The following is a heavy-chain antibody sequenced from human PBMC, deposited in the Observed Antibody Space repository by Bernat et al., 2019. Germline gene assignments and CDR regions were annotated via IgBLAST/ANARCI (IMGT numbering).Heavy chain of an antibody. J-gene: IGHJ4*02. CDR1: GFTFSSYG. D-gene: IGHD4-17*01. CDR3: ARDKAYGVFDY. V-gene: IGHV3-33*01. CDR2: IWYDGSNK. Sequence: QVQLVESGGGVVQPGRSLRLSCAASGFTFSSYGMHWVRQAPGKGLEGVAVIWYDGSNKYYADSVKGRFTISRDNSKNTLYLQMNSLRAEDTAVYYCARDKAYGVFDYWGQGTLVTVSS.